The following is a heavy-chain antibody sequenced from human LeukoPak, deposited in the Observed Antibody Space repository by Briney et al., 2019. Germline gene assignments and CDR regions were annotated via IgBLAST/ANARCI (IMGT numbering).Heavy chain of an antibody. CDR1: GFIFRNYA. CDR3: ARAVLLGTDFDY. CDR2: ISSDGSKQ. J-gene: IGHJ4*02. V-gene: IGHV3-30*04. D-gene: IGHD5-18*01. Sequence: GTSLRLSCAASGFIFRNYAMHWIRQAPGKGLEWVAIISSDGSKQYYADSVKGRFTISRDTSKNTLYLQMNSLRADDTAVYYCARAVLLGTDFDYWGQGTLVTVSS.